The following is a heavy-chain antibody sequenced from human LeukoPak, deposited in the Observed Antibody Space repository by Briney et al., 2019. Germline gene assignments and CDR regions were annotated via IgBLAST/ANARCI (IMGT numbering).Heavy chain of an antibody. CDR3: AKSHGYSYGLDY. J-gene: IGHJ4*02. Sequence: GGSLRLSCAASGFTFSRYGMHWVRQAPGKGLEWVAVISYDGSNKYYADSVKGRFTISRDNSKNTLYLQMNSLRAEDTAAYYCAKSHGYSYGLDYWGQGTLVTVSS. CDR2: ISYDGSNK. CDR1: GFTFSRYG. D-gene: IGHD5-18*01. V-gene: IGHV3-30*18.